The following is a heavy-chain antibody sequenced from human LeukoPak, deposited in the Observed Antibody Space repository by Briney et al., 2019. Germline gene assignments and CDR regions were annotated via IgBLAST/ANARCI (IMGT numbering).Heavy chain of an antibody. CDR1: GFTFSSYA. CDR3: AKRESYYDRRGYYYYGMDV. CDR2: ISGSGGST. J-gene: IGHJ6*02. D-gene: IGHD3-3*01. V-gene: IGHV3-23*01. Sequence: GGSLRLSCAASGFTFSSYAMSWVRQAPGKGLEWVSAISGSGGSTYYADSVKGRFTISRDNSKNTLYLQMNNLRAEDTAVYYCAKRESYYDRRGYYYYGMDVWGQGTTVTVSS.